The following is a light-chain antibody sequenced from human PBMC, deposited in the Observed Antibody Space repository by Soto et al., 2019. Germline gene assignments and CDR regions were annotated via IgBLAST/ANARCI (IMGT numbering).Light chain of an antibody. Sequence: DIQITQSPSPLSASVGDRVTITCRASQSVSGWLAWYQQKPGEAPKLLIYDASALPRGVPSRFSGSGSGTKFTLTIASLQPDDFATYYCQQYETFSGTFGPGTKVDIK. J-gene: IGKJ1*01. CDR1: QSVSGW. CDR3: QQYETFSGT. V-gene: IGKV1-5*01. CDR2: DAS.